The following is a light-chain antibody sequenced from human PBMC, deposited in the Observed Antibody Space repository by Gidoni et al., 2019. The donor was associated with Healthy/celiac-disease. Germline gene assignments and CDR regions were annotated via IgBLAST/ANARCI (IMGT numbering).Light chain of an antibody. CDR3: SSYTSSSTLEVV. CDR2: DVS. Sequence: QSALTHPASVSGSPGQSITISCTGTSSDVGGYNYVAWYQQHPGKAPNLMIYDVSNRPSGVSNRCSGSKSGDTTSLTISGLQAEDEADYYCSSYTSSSTLEVVFGGGTKLTVL. CDR1: SSDVGGYNY. J-gene: IGLJ2*01. V-gene: IGLV2-14*01.